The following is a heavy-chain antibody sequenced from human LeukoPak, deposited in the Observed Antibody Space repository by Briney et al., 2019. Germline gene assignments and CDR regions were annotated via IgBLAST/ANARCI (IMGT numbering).Heavy chain of an antibody. D-gene: IGHD6-13*01. J-gene: IGHJ5*02. V-gene: IGHV4-39*07. CDR3: ARDMTAAAGGKWYNWFDP. Sequence: SETLSLTCTVSGGSISSSSYYWGWIRQPPGKGLEWIGSIYYSGSTYYNPSLKSRVTISVDTSKNQFSLKLSSVTAADTAVYYCARDMTAAAGGKWYNWFDPWGQGTLVTVSS. CDR1: GGSISSSSYY. CDR2: IYYSGST.